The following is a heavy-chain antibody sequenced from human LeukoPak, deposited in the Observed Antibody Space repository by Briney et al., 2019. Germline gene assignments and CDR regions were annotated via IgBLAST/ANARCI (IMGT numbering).Heavy chain of an antibody. CDR1: GGSFSGYY. V-gene: IGHV4-34*01. D-gene: IGHD3-3*01. J-gene: IGHJ4*02. CDR2: INHSGST. CDR3: ARIGLEDYFDY. Sequence: SETLSLTCAVYGGSFSGYYWSWIRQPPGKGLEWIGEINHSGSTNYNPSLKSRVTISVDTSKNRFSLKLSSVTAADTAVYYCARIGLEDYFDYWGQGTLVTVSS.